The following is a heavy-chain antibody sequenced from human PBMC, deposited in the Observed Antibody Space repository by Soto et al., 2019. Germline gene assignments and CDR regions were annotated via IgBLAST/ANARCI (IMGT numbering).Heavy chain of an antibody. CDR3: ARYWGGFDF. D-gene: IGHD7-27*01. V-gene: IGHV1-2*02. Sequence: QVQLVQSGAEVKKPGASVKVSCKASGYTFTGYYMHWVRQAPGQGLEWMGWINPNSGGTKYAQKFQGRVTMTRDTSIRTANIELSRLRSHYTAVFFCARYWGGFDFWGQGSLVTVSS. CDR2: INPNSGGT. CDR1: GYTFTGYY. J-gene: IGHJ5*01.